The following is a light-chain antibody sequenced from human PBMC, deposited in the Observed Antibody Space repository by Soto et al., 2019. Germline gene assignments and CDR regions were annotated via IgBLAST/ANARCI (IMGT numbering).Light chain of an antibody. V-gene: IGKV1-5*01. CDR3: QQDNSYSWT. J-gene: IGKJ1*01. CDR1: QSLNSR. Sequence: DSHLPHSPTAPSASVGATVLLTRRASQSLNSRLAWYQQRPGKAPKLLIYDASTLESGVPSRFSGSGSGTEFTLTISSLQPDDFATYYCQQDNSYSWTFGQGTKVEIK. CDR2: DAS.